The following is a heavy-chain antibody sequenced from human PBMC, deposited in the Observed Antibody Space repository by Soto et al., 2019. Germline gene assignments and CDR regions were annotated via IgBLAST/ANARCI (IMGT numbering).Heavy chain of an antibody. D-gene: IGHD2-2*01. CDR3: ARGPQTSDF. V-gene: IGHV1-18*04. J-gene: IGHJ4*02. CDR2: INTYNGKT. Sequence: QVQLVQSGAEVKKPGDSVKVSCKTSGYIFTTYSIAWVRQAPGQGLEWMGWINTYNGKTHYAQKFQGRVYVTTDPPTGTLYMELRSLTSDDTAVYYCARGPQTSDFWGQGTLVTVSS. CDR1: GYIFTTYS.